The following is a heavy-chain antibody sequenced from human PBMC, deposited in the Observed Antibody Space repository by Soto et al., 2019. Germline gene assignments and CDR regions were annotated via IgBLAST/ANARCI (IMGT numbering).Heavy chain of an antibody. V-gene: IGHV1-3*01. CDR1: GYTFTSYA. J-gene: IGHJ6*03. D-gene: IGHD2-2*01. CDR2: INAGNGNT. CDR3: ARAGCSSTSCYFGHHYYYYYMDV. Sequence: GSVKVSCKASGYTFTSYAMHWVRQAPGQRLEWMGWINAGNGNTKYSQKFQGRVTITRDTSASTAYMELSSLRSEDTAVYYCARAGCSSTSCYFGHHYYYYYMDVWGKGTTVTVSS.